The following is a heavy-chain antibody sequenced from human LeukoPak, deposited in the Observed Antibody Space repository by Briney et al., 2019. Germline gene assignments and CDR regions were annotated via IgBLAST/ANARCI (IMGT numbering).Heavy chain of an antibody. CDR1: GYSFTSYW. Sequence: GESLKISCKGSGYSFTSYWIGWVRQMPGKGLEWMGRIDPSDSYTNYSPSFQGHVTISADKSISTAYLQWSSLKASDTAMYYCASERYCSSTSCYFDYWGQGTLVTVSS. CDR2: IDPSDSYT. J-gene: IGHJ4*02. V-gene: IGHV5-10-1*01. CDR3: ASERYCSSTSCYFDY. D-gene: IGHD2-2*01.